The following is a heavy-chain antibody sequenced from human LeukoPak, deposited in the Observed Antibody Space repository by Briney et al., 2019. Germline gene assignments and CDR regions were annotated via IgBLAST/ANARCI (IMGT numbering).Heavy chain of an antibody. V-gene: IGHV4-39*07. CDR3: ARGGDGYSPFDY. Sequence: PSETLSLTCTVSGGSISSSSYYWGWTRQPPGKGLEWIGGIYYSGSTYYNPSLKSRVTISVDTSKNQFSLKLSSVTAADTAVYYCARGGDGYSPFDYWGQGTLVTVSS. J-gene: IGHJ4*02. CDR2: IYYSGST. CDR1: GGSISSSSYY. D-gene: IGHD5-24*01.